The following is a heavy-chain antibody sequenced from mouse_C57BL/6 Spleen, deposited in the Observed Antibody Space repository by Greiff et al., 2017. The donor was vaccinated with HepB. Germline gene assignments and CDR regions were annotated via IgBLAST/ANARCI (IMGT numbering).Heavy chain of an antibody. J-gene: IGHJ2*01. Sequence: EVQLQQSGPELVKPGASVKIPCKASGYTFTDYNMDWVKQSHGKSLEWIGDINPNNGGTIYNQKFKGKATLTVAKSSSTAYMELRSLTSEDTAVYYCARSWYSNDEVYCDYGGQGTTLTVSS. CDR2: INPNNGGT. V-gene: IGHV1-18*01. CDR3: ARSWYSNDEVYCDY. D-gene: IGHD2-12*01. CDR1: GYTFTDYN.